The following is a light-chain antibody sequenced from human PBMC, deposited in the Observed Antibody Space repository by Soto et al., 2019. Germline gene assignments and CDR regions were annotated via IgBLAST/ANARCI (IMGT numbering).Light chain of an antibody. V-gene: IGKV1-9*01. CDR1: QGISSY. CDR2: AAS. Sequence: DIQLTQSPSFLSASVGDRVTITCRASQGISSYLAWYQQKPGKAPKLLIYAASTLQSGVPSRFSGSGSATEFTLTISSLQHEDFATYYCQQLNSYPLTFGGGTKVDIK. J-gene: IGKJ4*01. CDR3: QQLNSYPLT.